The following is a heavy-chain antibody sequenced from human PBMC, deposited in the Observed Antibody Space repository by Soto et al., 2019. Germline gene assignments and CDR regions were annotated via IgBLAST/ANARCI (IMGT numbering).Heavy chain of an antibody. CDR2: ISYDGSNS. V-gene: IGHV3-30-3*01. Sequence: QVQLVESGGGVVQPGRSLRLSCAASGFTFSSHAMHWVRQAPGKGLEWVALISYDGSNSYYADSVKGRFTISRDNSKNTLYLQMSSLRPEDTAVYYCATGDDYNDSGSYYNPPKWFDPWGQGTLVTFSS. CDR3: ATGDDYNDSGSYYNPPKWFDP. CDR1: GFTFSSHA. J-gene: IGHJ5*02. D-gene: IGHD3-10*01.